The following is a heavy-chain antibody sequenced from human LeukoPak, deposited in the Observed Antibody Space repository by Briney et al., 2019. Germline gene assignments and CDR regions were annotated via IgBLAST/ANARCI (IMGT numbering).Heavy chain of an antibody. CDR1: GGSISSGSYY. D-gene: IGHD3-22*01. CDR3: ARDSGYYYSNFQH. J-gene: IGHJ1*01. Sequence: SQTLSLTCTVSGGSISSGSYYWSWIRQPAGKGLEWIGEINHSGSTNYNPSLKSRVTISVDTSKNQFSLKLSSVTAADTAVYYCARDSGYYYSNFQHWGQGTLVTVSS. CDR2: INHSGST. V-gene: IGHV4-61*09.